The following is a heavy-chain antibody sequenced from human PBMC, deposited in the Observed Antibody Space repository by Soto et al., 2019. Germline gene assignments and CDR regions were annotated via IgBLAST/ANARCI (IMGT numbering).Heavy chain of an antibody. V-gene: IGHV3-23*01. CDR3: AKVNRIHGYNWNYVPPDY. J-gene: IGHJ4*02. CDR2: ISGSGGST. CDR1: GFTFSSYA. D-gene: IGHD1-7*01. Sequence: GSLRLSCAASGFTFSSYAMSWVRQAPGKGLEWVSAISGSGGSTYYADSVKGRFTISRDNSKNTLYLQMNSLRAEDTAVYYCAKVNRIHGYNWNYVPPDYWGQGTLVTVSS.